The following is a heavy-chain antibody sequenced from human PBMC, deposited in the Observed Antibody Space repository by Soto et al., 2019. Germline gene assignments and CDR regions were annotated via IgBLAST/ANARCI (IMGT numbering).Heavy chain of an antibody. CDR2: IIPIFGTA. V-gene: IGHV1-69*13. J-gene: IGHJ6*02. CDR3: ARAREPITMIVVVDYYYGMDV. D-gene: IGHD3-22*01. CDR1: GGTFSIYA. Sequence: SVKVSCKASGGTFSIYAISWVRQAPGQGLEWMGGIIPIFGTANYAQKFQGRVTITADESTSTTYMELSSLRSEDTAVYYCARAREPITMIVVVDYYYGMDVWGQGTTVTVSS.